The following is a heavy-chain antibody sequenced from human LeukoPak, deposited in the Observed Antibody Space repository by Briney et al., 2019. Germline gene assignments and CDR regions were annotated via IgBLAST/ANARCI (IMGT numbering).Heavy chain of an antibody. V-gene: IGHV1-2*02. CDR3: ASFYDSSGYSETDAFDI. CDR1: GYTFTGYY. CDR2: SNPNSGGT. D-gene: IGHD3-22*01. J-gene: IGHJ3*02. Sequence: ASVKVSCKASGYTFTGYYKHWVRQAPGQGLEWMGWSNPNSGGTNYAQKFQGRVTMTRDTSISTAYMELSRLRSDDTAVYYCASFYDSSGYSETDAFDIWGQGAMVTVSS.